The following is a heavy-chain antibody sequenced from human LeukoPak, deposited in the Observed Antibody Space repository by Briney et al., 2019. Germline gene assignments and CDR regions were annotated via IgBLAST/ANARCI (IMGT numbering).Heavy chain of an antibody. J-gene: IGHJ3*02. V-gene: IGHV3-23*01. D-gene: IGHD3-16*01. Sequence: GGSLRLSCAASGFTFSSYAMSWVRQAPGKGLEWVSAISGSGGSTYYADSVKGRFTISRDNSKNTLYLQMNSLRAEDTAVYYCAKVRGYDYVWGSYAVQYDAFDIWGQGTMVTVSS. CDR1: GFTFSSYA. CDR3: AKVRGYDYVWGSYAVQYDAFDI. CDR2: ISGSGGST.